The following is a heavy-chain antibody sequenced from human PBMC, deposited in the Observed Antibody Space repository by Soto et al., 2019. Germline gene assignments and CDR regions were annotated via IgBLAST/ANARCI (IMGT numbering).Heavy chain of an antibody. CDR1: GGSFSGYY. Sequence: QVQLQQWGAGLLKPSETLSLTCAVYGGSFSGYYWSWIRQPPGKGLEWIGEINHSGSTNYNPSLKSRVTISVDTSKNQFSLKLSSVTAADTAVYYCARGSPNCTNGVCYVTNWGQGTLVTVSS. CDR3: ARGSPNCTNGVCYVTN. V-gene: IGHV4-34*01. CDR2: INHSGST. D-gene: IGHD2-8*01. J-gene: IGHJ4*02.